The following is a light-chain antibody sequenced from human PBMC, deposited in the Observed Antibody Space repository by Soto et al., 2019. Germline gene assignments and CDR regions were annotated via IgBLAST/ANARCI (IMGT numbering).Light chain of an antibody. J-gene: IGKJ1*01. CDR2: WAS. V-gene: IGKV4-1*01. CDR3: QRYFGSPTT. Sequence: DIVMTQSPDSLAVSLGERATINCKSSQSVLYSSNNKNYFAWYQQKPGQPPKLLIYWASTRESGVPDRFSGSGSGTEFTLTISNLQAEDVAVYYCQRYFGSPTTFGQGTKVEIK. CDR1: QSVLYSSNNKNY.